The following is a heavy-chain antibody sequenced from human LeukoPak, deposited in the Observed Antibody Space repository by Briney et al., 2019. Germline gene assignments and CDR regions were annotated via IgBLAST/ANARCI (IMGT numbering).Heavy chain of an antibody. CDR1: GGSISSGSYY. D-gene: IGHD4-23*01. Sequence: SETLSLTCTVSGGSISSGSYYWSWIRQPAGKGLEWIGRIYTSGSTNYNPSLKSRVTISVDTSKNQFSLKLSSVTAADTAVYYCARAPRYGGNFDYWGQGTLVTVSS. J-gene: IGHJ4*02. CDR3: ARAPRYGGNFDY. CDR2: IYTSGST. V-gene: IGHV4-61*02.